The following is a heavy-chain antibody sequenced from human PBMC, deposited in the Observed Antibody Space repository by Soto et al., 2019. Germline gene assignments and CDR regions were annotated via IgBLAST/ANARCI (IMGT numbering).Heavy chain of an antibody. CDR3: AKALGAYYYDSSGSSFDY. CDR1: GFTFSSYA. V-gene: IGHV3-23*01. D-gene: IGHD3-22*01. J-gene: IGHJ4*02. Sequence: GGSLRLSCAASGFTFSSYAMSWVRQAPGKGLEWVSAISGSGGSTYYADSVKGRFTISRDNSKNTLYLQMNSLRAEDTAVYYCAKALGAYYYDSSGSSFDYWGQGTLVTVSS. CDR2: ISGSGGST.